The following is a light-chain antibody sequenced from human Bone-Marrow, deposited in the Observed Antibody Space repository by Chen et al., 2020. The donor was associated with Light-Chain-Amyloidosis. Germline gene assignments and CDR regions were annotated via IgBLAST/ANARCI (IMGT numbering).Light chain of an antibody. CDR3: QQSYGAPRT. CDR2: NAS. CDR1: QSVSRY. Sequence: DIQMTQYPSSLSASLGDRVTITWRTSQSVSRYLRWYQQTPVKAPKLLIYNASTLQSEVPSRFSGSGGGTEFTLSISSLQPEDFALYDCQQSYGAPRTFGQGTKVEIK. V-gene: IGKV1-39*01. J-gene: IGKJ4*01.